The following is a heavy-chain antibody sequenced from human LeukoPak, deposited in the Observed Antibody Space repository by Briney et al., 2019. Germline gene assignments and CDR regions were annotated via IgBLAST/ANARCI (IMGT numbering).Heavy chain of an antibody. CDR3: AKLLGTATTYDS. J-gene: IGHJ4*02. CDR1: GFTFSGNW. CDR2: INPDGSQK. V-gene: IGHV3-7*01. Sequence: TGGSLRLSCEASGFTFSGNWMSWVRQAPGKGLEWVASINPDGSQKLYVDSVKSRFTISRDNTKGSLYLQMNSLGAEDTAMYYCAKLLGTATTYDSWGQGTRVTVSS. D-gene: IGHD5-24*01.